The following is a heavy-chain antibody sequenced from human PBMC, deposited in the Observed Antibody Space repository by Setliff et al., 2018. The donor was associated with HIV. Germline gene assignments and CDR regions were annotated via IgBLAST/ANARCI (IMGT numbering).Heavy chain of an antibody. CDR2: IYVGAST. V-gene: IGHV3-53*01. CDR3: VRDTEVSSSWSFDY. Sequence: GGSLRLSCAASGFTVSSDYMSWVRQAPGKGLEWLSTIYVGASTYYADSVKGRFTISRDNSKNTIFLQMNGLRGDDTAIYYCVRDTEVSSSWSFDYWGQGTLVTVSS. D-gene: IGHD6-13*01. J-gene: IGHJ4*02. CDR1: GFTVSSDY.